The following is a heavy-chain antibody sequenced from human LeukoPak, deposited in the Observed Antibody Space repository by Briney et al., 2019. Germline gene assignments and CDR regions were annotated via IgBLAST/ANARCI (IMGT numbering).Heavy chain of an antibody. CDR1: GGSIRSSYYY. Sequence: SETLSLTCTVSGGSIRSSYYYWGWIRQPPGKGLEWIGSIYDSGSTYYNPSLKSRVTISVDTSKNQFSLKLNSVTAADTAVYYCAREEAATSDYWGQGTLVTVSS. J-gene: IGHJ4*02. CDR3: AREEAATSDY. V-gene: IGHV4-39*02. CDR2: IYDSGST. D-gene: IGHD2-15*01.